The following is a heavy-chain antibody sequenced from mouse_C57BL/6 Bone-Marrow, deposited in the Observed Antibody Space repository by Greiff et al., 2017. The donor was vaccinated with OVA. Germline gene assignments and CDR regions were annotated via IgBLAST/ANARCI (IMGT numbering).Heavy chain of an antibody. V-gene: IGHV5-2*01. J-gene: IGHJ1*03. Sequence: EVKVVESGGGLVQPGESLKLSCESNEYEFPSHDMSWVRKTPEKRLELVAAINSDGGSTYYPDTMERRFIISRDNTKKTLYLQMSSLRSEDTALYYGARHTGGNDSRWYFDVWGTGTTVTVSS. D-gene: IGHD2-2*01. CDR3: ARHTGGNDSRWYFDV. CDR1: EYEFPSHD. CDR2: INSDGGST.